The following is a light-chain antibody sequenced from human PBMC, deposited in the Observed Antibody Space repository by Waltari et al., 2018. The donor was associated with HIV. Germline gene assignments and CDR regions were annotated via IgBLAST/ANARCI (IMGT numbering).Light chain of an antibody. Sequence: SYVLTQPPSVSVAPGPTARITCGGDNIGSKGVHWYQRKPRQAPVLVVYDDSDRPSGIPERFSGSSSWNTATLTISRVEAGDEADFYCQVWDSSTDLRVFGGGTKLTVL. V-gene: IGLV3-21*02. CDR1: NIGSKG. J-gene: IGLJ2*01. CDR3: QVWDSSTDLRV. CDR2: DDS.